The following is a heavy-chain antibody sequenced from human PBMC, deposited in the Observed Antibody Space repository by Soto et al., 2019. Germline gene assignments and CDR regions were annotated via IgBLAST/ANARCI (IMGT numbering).Heavy chain of an antibody. CDR1: GFTFSSYS. CDR2: ISSSSSYI. D-gene: IGHD3-22*01. V-gene: IGHV3-21*01. CDR3: ASTVGYDSSGYYPHFDY. Sequence: GGSLRLSCAASGFTFSSYSMNWVRQAPGKGLEWVSSISSSSSYIYYADSVKGRFTTSRDNAKNSLYLQMNSLRAEDTAVYYCASTVGYDSSGYYPHFDYWGQGTLVTVSS. J-gene: IGHJ4*02.